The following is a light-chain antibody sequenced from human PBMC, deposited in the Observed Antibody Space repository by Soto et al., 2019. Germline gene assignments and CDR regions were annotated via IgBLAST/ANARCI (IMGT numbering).Light chain of an antibody. J-gene: IGKJ1*01. Sequence: EIVLTQSPGTLSLSPGERATLSCRASQSVSRSYLAWYQQKPGQAPRLLIHGASSRATGIPDRFSGSGSGTDFTLTISRLEPEDFAVYYCQQYNNWPPWTFGQGTKVDIK. V-gene: IGKV3-20*01. CDR1: QSVSRSY. CDR3: QQYNNWPPWT. CDR2: GAS.